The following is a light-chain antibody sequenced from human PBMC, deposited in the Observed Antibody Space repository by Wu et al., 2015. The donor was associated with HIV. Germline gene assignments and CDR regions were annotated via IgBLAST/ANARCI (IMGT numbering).Light chain of an antibody. V-gene: IGKV3-20*01. CDR1: QRISANY. Sequence: EIVLTQTPGTLPLSPGERATLSCRASQRISANYLAWYQQKPGQAPRLLIFGVSNRATGIPARFSGSGSGTDFTLTISRLEPEDFAVYYCQQYDNLPLTFGGGTKVEIK. J-gene: IGKJ4*01. CDR3: QQYDNLPLT. CDR2: GVS.